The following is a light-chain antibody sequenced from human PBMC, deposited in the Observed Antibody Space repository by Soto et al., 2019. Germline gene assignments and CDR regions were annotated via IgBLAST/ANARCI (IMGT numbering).Light chain of an antibody. CDR2: AAS. CDR3: QQADSFPIT. J-gene: IGKJ5*01. V-gene: IGKV1-12*01. CDR1: QPISNW. Sequence: QKNPSPYSLSATVGDRVNLNCWASQPISNWVAWYQQKSGKAPNLLIYAASSLQSGVPSRFSGSGSGTDFTLTISSLQPEDFATYYCQQADSFPITFGQGTRLAV.